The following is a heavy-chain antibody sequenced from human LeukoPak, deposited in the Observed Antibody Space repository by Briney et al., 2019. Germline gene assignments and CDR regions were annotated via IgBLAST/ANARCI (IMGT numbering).Heavy chain of an antibody. CDR2: ISGSGGST. J-gene: IGHJ4*02. CDR1: GFTFSSYA. Sequence: GGSLRLSGAASGFTFSSYAMSWVRQAPGKGLEWVSAISGSGGSTYYADSVKGRFTISRDNSKNTLYLQMNSLRAEDTAVYYCAKLEHYYGSGSYLDYWGQGTLVTVSS. D-gene: IGHD3-10*01. V-gene: IGHV3-23*01. CDR3: AKLEHYYGSGSYLDY.